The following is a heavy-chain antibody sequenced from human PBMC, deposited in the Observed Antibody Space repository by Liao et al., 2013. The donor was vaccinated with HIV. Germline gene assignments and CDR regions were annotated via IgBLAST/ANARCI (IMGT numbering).Heavy chain of an antibody. J-gene: IGHJ5*02. V-gene: IGHV4-61*02. CDR2: IYTSGTT. CDR3: ARTDQYYDFWNGYENWFDP. Sequence: QVQLQESGPGLVKPSQTLSLTCTVSGDSISSGSYYWSWIRQPAGKGLEWIGRIYTSGTTNYNPSLKSRVTISVDTSKNQFSLKLSSVTAADTAVYYCARTDQYYDFWNGYENWFDPWGQGTLVTVSS. CDR1: GDSISSGSYY. D-gene: IGHD3-3*01.